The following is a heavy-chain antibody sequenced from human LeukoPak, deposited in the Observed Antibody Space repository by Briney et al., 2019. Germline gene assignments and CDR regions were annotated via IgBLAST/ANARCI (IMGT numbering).Heavy chain of an antibody. CDR2: IYYSGST. CDR3: AADMVQTYYYYYGMDV. D-gene: IGHD5-18*01. CDR1: GGSISSYY. V-gene: IGHV4-59*08. J-gene: IGHJ6*02. Sequence: PSETLSLTCTVSGGSISSYYWSWIRQPPGKGLEWIGYIYYSGSTNYNPSLKSRVTISVDTSKNQFSLKLSSVTAADTAVYYCAADMVQTYYYYYGMDVWGQGTTVTVSS.